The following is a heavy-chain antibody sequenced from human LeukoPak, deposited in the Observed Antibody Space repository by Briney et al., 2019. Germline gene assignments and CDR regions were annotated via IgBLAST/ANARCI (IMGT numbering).Heavy chain of an antibody. V-gene: IGHV4-59*01. CDR2: ISYSGST. CDR3: ARGYYDILSGYQFDL. J-gene: IGHJ4*02. CDR1: GGSISSYF. D-gene: IGHD3-9*01. Sequence: PSETLSLTCTVSGGSISSYFWSWVRQPPGKGLEWIGYISYSGSTNYNPSLKSRPTISVDTSKNQFSLKLSSVTAADTAVYYCARGYYDILSGYQFDLWGQGTLVTVSS.